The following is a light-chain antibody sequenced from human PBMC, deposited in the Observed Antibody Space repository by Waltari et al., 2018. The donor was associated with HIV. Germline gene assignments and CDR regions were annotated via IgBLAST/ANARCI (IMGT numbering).Light chain of an antibody. CDR2: LEGGGGY. V-gene: IGLV4-60*02. CDR1: TGHSRHI. J-gene: IGLJ3*02. CDR3: ETWDSSTWV. Sequence: QPVLTQSSSASASLGSSVKLTCTLTTGHSRHIIAWHQQQPGKPPRYLMKLEGGGGYNKGSGVPDRFSGSSSGADRYLTISNLQFEDEADYYCETWDSSTWVFGGGTKVTVL.